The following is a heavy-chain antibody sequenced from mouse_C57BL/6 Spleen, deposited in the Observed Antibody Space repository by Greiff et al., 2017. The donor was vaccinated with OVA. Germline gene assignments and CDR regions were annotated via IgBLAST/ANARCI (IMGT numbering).Heavy chain of an antibody. V-gene: IGHV1-82*01. J-gene: IGHJ2*01. Sequence: VQLQQSGPELVKPGASVKISCKASGYAFSSSWMNWVKQRPGKGLEWIGRIYPGDGDTNYNGKFKGKATLTADKSSSTAYMQLSSLTSEDSAVYFCAREVDSSGSCDYWGQGTTLTVSS. CDR2: IYPGDGDT. CDR1: GYAFSSSW. CDR3: AREVDSSGSCDY. D-gene: IGHD3-2*02.